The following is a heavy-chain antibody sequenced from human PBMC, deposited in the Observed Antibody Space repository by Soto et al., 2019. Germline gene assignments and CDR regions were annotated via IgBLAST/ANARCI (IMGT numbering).Heavy chain of an antibody. D-gene: IGHD3-22*01. J-gene: IGHJ4*02. CDR1: GYTFTGYY. CDR3: AREKVPMIVVVITDRPFDY. Sequence: ASVKVSCKASGYTFTGYYMHWVRQAPGQGLEWMGWINPNSGGTNYAQKFQGRVTMTRDTSISTAYMELSRLRSDDTAVYYCAREKVPMIVVVITDRPFDYWGQGTLVTVS. CDR2: INPNSGGT. V-gene: IGHV1-2*02.